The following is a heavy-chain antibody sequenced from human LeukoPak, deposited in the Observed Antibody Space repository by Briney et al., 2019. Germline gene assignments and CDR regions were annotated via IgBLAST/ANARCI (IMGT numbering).Heavy chain of an antibody. CDR2: IYHSGST. V-gene: IGHV4-4*02. J-gene: IGHJ4*02. Sequence: SETLSLTCAVSGGSISSINWWSWVRQPPGKGLEWIGEIYHSGSTNYNPSLKSRVTISVDTSKNQFSLKLSSVTAADTAVYYCARLYSSGWYVPYYFDYWGQGTLVTVSS. CDR1: GGSISSINW. CDR3: ARLYSSGWYVPYYFDY. D-gene: IGHD6-19*01.